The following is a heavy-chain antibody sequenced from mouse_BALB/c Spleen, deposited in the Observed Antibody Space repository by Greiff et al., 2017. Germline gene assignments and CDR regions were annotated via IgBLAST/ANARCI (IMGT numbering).Heavy chain of an antibody. J-gene: IGHJ2*01. Sequence: VKLVESGPGLVAPSQCLSLSCTASGFSLTSYGVYWVRQPPGKGLEWVGVIWAGGSTNYNSALMSRLSISKDNSKSQVFLKMNSLQTDDTTMYYCARYYGSRRYYFDYWGQGTTLTVSS. D-gene: IGHD1-1*01. CDR1: GFSLTSYG. CDR3: ARYYGSRRYYFDY. V-gene: IGHV2-9*02. CDR2: IWAGGST.